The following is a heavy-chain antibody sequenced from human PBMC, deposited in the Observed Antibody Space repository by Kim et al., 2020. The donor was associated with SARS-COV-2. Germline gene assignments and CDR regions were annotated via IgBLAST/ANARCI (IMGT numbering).Heavy chain of an antibody. CDR3: ARQEAAAGTELGGYYYYYYGMDV. J-gene: IGHJ6*02. D-gene: IGHD6-13*01. V-gene: IGHV5-10-1*01. CDR1: GYSFTSYW. Sequence: GESLKISCKGSGYSFTSYWISWVRQMPGKGLEWMGRIDPSDSYTNYSPSFQGHVTISADKSISTAYLQWSSLKASDTAMYYCARQEAAAGTELGGYYYYYYGMDVWGQGTTVTVSS. CDR2: IDPSDSYT.